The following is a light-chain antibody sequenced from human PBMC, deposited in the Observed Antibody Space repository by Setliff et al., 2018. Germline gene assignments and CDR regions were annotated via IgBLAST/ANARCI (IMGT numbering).Light chain of an antibody. CDR2: NND. CDR1: SSNIRNNY. V-gene: IGLV1-47*01. J-gene: IGLJ1*01. Sequence: QSVLTQPPSTSGPPGQRVTMSCSGSSSNIRNNYVYWYQQVPGTAPQLLIYNNDKRPSGVPDRFSGSKSGTSASLAISGLRSEDEADYYCAAWDDGLRGYVFGTGTKGTVL. CDR3: AAWDDGLRGYV.